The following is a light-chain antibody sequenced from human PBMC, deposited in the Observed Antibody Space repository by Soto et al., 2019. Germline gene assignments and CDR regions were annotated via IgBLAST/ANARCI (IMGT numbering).Light chain of an antibody. CDR3: QQFGSSPPWT. Sequence: EIVLTQSPGTLSLSPWERATLSCRASQSVSNNYLAWYQQYPGQAPRLLIFGASSRATGIPDRFSGSGSGTDFTLTISRLEPEDFAVYFCQQFGSSPPWTFGQGTKVDIK. CDR2: GAS. J-gene: IGKJ1*01. V-gene: IGKV3-20*01. CDR1: QSVSNNY.